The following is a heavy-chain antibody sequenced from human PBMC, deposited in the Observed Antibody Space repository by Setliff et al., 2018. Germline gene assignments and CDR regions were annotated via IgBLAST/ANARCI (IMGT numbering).Heavy chain of an antibody. D-gene: IGHD1-26*01. CDR3: VRDLSGGQAL. CDR2: IRDRGNT. Sequence: SETLSLTCSVAGGSVSRTVYYWGWVRQSPEKGPEWVASIRDRGNTAYNPSLRSRLTISIDTSENQFSMKLISVTAADTAVYYCVRDLSGGQALWGQGTMVTVSS. V-gene: IGHV4-39*07. J-gene: IGHJ3*01. CDR1: GGSVSRTVYY.